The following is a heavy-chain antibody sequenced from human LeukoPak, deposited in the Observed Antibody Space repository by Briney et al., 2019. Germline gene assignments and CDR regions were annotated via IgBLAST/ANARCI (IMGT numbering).Heavy chain of an antibody. CDR1: GGSISSGGYS. D-gene: IGHD2-15*01. J-gene: IGHJ4*02. CDR2: IYHSGST. CDR3: ARERVCSGGSCYYFDY. V-gene: IGHV4-30-2*01. Sequence: PSQTLSLTCAVSGGSISSGGYSWSWIRQPPGKGPEWIGYIYHSGSTYYNPSLKSRVTISVDRSKNQFSLKLSSVTAADTAVYYCARERVCSGGSCYYFDYWGQGTLVTVSS.